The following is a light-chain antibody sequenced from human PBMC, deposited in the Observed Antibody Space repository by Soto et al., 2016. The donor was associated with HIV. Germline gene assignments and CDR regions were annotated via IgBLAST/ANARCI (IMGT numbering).Light chain of an antibody. Sequence: SYVLTQPPSVSVAPGKTARITCEGNNIGSKSVHWYQERPGQAPVLVVYDDSDRPSGIPERFSGSNSGNTATLTISRVEAGDEADYYCQVWDSSSAHYVFGTATKVTVL. CDR3: QVWDSSSAHYV. V-gene: IGLV3-21*03. CDR1: NIGSKS. CDR2: DDS. J-gene: IGLJ1*01.